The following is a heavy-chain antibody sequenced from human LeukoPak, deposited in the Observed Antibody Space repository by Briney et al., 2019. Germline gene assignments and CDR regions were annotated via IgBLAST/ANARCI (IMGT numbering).Heavy chain of an antibody. V-gene: IGHV4-59*01. CDR3: ARGGPVRGLYNSFEP. J-gene: IGHJ5*02. CDR1: GGSISSYY. Sequence: PAETLSLTCTVSGGSISSYYWSWIRQPPGKGLEWIGSIYYRGSTYYNSSLKSRATISVDTSKSQCTLRLSSVPAAEPGVSYCARGGPVRGLYNSFEPWGQGTLVLVSS. D-gene: IGHD3-10*01. CDR2: IYYRGST.